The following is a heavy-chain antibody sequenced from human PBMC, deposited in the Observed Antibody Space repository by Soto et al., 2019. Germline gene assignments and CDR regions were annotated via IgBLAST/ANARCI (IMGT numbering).Heavy chain of an antibody. V-gene: IGHV4-61*01. Sequence: QVQLQESGPGLVKPSETLSLTCTVSGASVSSGNYYWSWIRQPPGKGLECIGYISYSGSTNYNPSLKSRVTISIDTSKNQFSLKLSSVTAADTAVYYCARGSASYYAYWGQGTLVTVSS. J-gene: IGHJ4*02. CDR2: ISYSGST. CDR3: ARGSASYYAY. CDR1: GASVSSGNYY. D-gene: IGHD1-26*01.